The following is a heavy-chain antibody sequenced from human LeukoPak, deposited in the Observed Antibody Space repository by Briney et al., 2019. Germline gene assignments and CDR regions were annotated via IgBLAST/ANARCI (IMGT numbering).Heavy chain of an antibody. J-gene: IGHJ5*02. CDR1: GFTFSSYA. D-gene: IGHD3-16*02. CDR3: ARDGQGDYDYVWGSYRPDH. Sequence: GGSLRLSCAASGFTFSSYAMNWVRQAPGKGLAWVSTITGSGVSTYYADSVKGRFTISRDNSKNTLNLQMNSLRAEDAAVYYCARDGQGDYDYVWGSYRPDHWGQGTLVTVSS. CDR2: ITGSGVST. V-gene: IGHV3-23*01.